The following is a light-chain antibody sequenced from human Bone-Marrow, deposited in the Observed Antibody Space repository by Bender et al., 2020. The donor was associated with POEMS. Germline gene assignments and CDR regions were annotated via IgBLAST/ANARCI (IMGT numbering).Light chain of an antibody. CDR2: INN. CDR3: CSYAGSSTSYV. V-gene: IGLV1-44*01. CDR1: SSNIGTNP. J-gene: IGLJ1*01. Sequence: QSVLTQPPSASGTPGQRVTISCSGSSSNIGTNPVNWYQQLPGTAPKLLIYINNQRPSGVPDRFSGSKSGTSASLAISGLQSEDEADYYCCSYAGSSTSYVFGTGTKINVL.